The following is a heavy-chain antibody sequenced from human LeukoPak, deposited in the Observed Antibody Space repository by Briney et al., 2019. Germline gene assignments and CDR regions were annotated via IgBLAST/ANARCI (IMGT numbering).Heavy chain of an antibody. D-gene: IGHD3-10*01. CDR1: GASISSGSNY. V-gene: IGHV4-39*07. CDR2: IYSSGST. CDR3: AIPDGYGLVDI. Sequence: SETLSLTCSVSGASISSGSNYWGWIRQPPGKTLEWIGSIYSSGSTYYNSSLQSRVIIIIDTPKCHFSLTLSSVTAADTAVYYCAIPDGYGLVDIWGQGTMVTVSS. J-gene: IGHJ3*02.